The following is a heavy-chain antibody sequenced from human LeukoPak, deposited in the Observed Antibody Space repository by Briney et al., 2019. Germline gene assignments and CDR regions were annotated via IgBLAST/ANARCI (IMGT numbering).Heavy chain of an antibody. CDR3: ARVWWELPFDY. CDR1: GYSISSGYY. Sequence: SETLSLTCTVSGYSISSGYYWGWIRQPPGKGLEWIGSIYHSGSTYYNPSLKSRFTISVDTSKNQFSLKLSSVTAADTAVYYCARVWWELPFDYWGQGTLVTVSS. D-gene: IGHD1-26*01. CDR2: IYHSGST. V-gene: IGHV4-38-2*02. J-gene: IGHJ4*02.